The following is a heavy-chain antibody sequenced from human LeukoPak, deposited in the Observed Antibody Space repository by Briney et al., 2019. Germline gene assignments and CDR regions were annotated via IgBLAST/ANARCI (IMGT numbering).Heavy chain of an antibody. CDR3: ARRRDITPNWFDP. V-gene: IGHV4-59*08. CDR2: VYYTGGT. D-gene: IGHD1-20*01. CDR1: GGSISTYY. J-gene: IGHJ5*01. Sequence: SETLSLTCTVSGGSISTYYWTWIRQPPGKGLEWIGYVYYTGGTNYNPSLKSRVTISVDTSKNQFSLKLNSVTAADTAVYYCARRRDITPNWFDPWGQGILVTVSS.